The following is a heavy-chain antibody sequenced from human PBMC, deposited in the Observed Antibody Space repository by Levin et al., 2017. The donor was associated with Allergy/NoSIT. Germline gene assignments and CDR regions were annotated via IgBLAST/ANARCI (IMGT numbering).Heavy chain of an antibody. D-gene: IGHD6-13*01. CDR2: IYHSGST. CDR1: GGSISSSNW. J-gene: IGHJ4*02. Sequence: SETLSLTCAVSGGSISSSNWWSWVRQPPGKGLEWIGEIYHSGSTNYNPSLKSRVTISVDKSKNQFSLKLSSVTAADTAVYYCARESPIASSSWYLYFDYWGQGTLVTVSS. CDR3: ARESPIASSSWYLYFDY. V-gene: IGHV4-4*02.